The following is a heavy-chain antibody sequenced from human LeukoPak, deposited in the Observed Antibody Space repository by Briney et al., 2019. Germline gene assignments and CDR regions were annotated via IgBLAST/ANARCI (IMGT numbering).Heavy chain of an antibody. D-gene: IGHD3-22*01. CDR3: TTAALFYESSGYPPFDS. Sequence: GGSLRLPCAASGFTLSDTWMSWVRQAPGKGLELGGRIKSKGNGGTTSYAAPVKGRFTISRDDSKNTVYLQMNSLEPEDTAVYYCTTAALFYESSGYPPFDSWGQGTLVTVSS. CDR2: IKSKGNGGTT. CDR1: GFTLSDTW. V-gene: IGHV3-15*01. J-gene: IGHJ4*02.